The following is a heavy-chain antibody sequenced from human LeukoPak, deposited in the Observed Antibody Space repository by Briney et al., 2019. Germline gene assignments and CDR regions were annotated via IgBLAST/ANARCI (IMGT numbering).Heavy chain of an antibody. CDR3: ARGPSYYSGSGIGYKQPRGYGY. CDR2: INHVGST. D-gene: IGHD3-10*01. Sequence: PAETLSLTCAVYGGSFSGYYWSWVRQPPGKGLEWIGEINHVGSTKYTSSLESRVTISLDTSKKPFSLKMSALTAADTAVYYCARGPSYYSGSGIGYKQPRGYGYWGQGTLVTVSS. V-gene: IGHV4-34*01. J-gene: IGHJ4*02. CDR1: GGSFSGYY.